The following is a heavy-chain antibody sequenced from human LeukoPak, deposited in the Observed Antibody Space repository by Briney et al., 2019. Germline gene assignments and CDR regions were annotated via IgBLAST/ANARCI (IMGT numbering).Heavy chain of an antibody. CDR2: ILPADSNA. J-gene: IGHJ5*02. V-gene: IGHV5-51*01. CDR3: ARAIAPYKWDYVWFDP. D-gene: IGHD1-7*01. CDR1: GYSFSSLW. Sequence: GESLKTSCKGSGYSFSSLWIGWVRQMPGKGLEWMGMILPADSNARYSPPFQGQVTFSADKSISTVYLQWSSLKASDTAIYYCARAIAPYKWDYVWFDPWGQGTLVTVSS.